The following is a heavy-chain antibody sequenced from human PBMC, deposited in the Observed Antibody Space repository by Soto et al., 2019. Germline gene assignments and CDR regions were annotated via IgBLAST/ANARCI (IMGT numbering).Heavy chain of an antibody. CDR3: ARDTKRVDYSLGLEY. CDR2: IDHRGNT. J-gene: IGHJ4*02. D-gene: IGHD2-21*01. Sequence: SETLSLTCAVYGGSFSGLSWNWIRQPPGKGLEWMGEIDHRGNTNYNPSLKSRITMSVDTSRNQFSLELRSVTAADTAHYYCARDTKRVDYSLGLEYLGKGSPVT. V-gene: IGHV4-34*01. CDR1: GGSFSGLS.